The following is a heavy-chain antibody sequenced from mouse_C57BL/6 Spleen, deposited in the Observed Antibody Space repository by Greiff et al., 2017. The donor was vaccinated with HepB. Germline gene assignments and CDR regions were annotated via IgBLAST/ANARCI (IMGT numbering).Heavy chain of an antibody. CDR2: IDPNSGGT. CDR3: ASGIYYDYDEFAY. J-gene: IGHJ3*01. CDR1: GYTFTSYW. V-gene: IGHV1-72*01. Sequence: VQLQQPGAELVKPGASVKLSCKASGYTFTSYWMHWVKQRPGRGLEWIGRIDPNSGGTKYNEKFKSKATLTVDKHSSTAYMQLSSLTSEDSAVYYCASGIYYDYDEFAYWGQGTLVTVSA. D-gene: IGHD2-4*01.